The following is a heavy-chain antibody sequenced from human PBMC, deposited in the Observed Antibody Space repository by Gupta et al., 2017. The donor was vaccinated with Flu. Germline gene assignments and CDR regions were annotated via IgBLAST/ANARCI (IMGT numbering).Heavy chain of an antibody. Sequence: QVQLQESGPGLVKPSETLSLTCTVPGGSISSYYWSWIRQPPGKGLEWIGYIYYSGSTNYNPSLKSRVTISVDTSKNQFSLKLSSVTAADTAVYYCARAAWLRFSYYYGMDVWGQGTTVTVSS. D-gene: IGHD5-12*01. V-gene: IGHV4-59*08. CDR1: GGSISSYY. J-gene: IGHJ6*02. CDR2: IYYSGST. CDR3: ARAAWLRFSYYYGMDV.